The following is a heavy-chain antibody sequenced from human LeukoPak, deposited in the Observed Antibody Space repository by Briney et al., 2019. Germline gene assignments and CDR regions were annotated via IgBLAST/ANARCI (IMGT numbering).Heavy chain of an antibody. Sequence: GGSLRLSCAASGFTFSRYSLNWVRQAPGKGLEWVSSITTSSSYIYYADSVKGRFTISRDNARNSLYLHMNSLRAEDTAVYYCARDLGGYSYGSHFDYWGQGTLVTVSS. CDR2: ITTSSSYI. CDR3: ARDLGGYSYGSHFDY. D-gene: IGHD5-18*01. J-gene: IGHJ4*02. CDR1: GFTFSRYS. V-gene: IGHV3-21*01.